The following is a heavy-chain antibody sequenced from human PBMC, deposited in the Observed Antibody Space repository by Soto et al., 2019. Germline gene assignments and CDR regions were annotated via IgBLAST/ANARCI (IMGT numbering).Heavy chain of an antibody. CDR1: GFTFSDYY. CDR2: ISSSSSYT. V-gene: IGHV3-11*03. D-gene: IGHD4-17*01. Sequence: GGSLRLSCAASGFTFSDYYMSWIRQAPGKGLEWVSYISSSSSYTNYADSVKGRFTISRDNAKNSLYLQMNSLRAEDTAVYYCARPTVTTNHYYGMDGWGQGTTVTVAS. J-gene: IGHJ6*01. CDR3: ARPTVTTNHYYGMDG.